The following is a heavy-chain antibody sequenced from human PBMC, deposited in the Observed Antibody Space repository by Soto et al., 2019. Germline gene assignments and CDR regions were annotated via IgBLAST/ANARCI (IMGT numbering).Heavy chain of an antibody. Sequence: QVQLVESGGGVVQPGRSLRLSCAASGFTFSSYGMHWVRQAPGKGLEWVAVISYDGSNKYYADSVKGRFTISRDNSKNTPYLQMNSLRAEDTAVYYCAKDWLTYSSSWIDYWGQGTLVTVSS. CDR2: ISYDGSNK. CDR3: AKDWLTYSSSWIDY. CDR1: GFTFSSYG. V-gene: IGHV3-30*18. J-gene: IGHJ4*02. D-gene: IGHD6-13*01.